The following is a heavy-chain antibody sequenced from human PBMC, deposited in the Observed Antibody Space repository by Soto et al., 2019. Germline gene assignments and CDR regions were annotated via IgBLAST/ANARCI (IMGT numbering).Heavy chain of an antibody. CDR2: IAWNSDII. J-gene: IGHJ6*02. Sequence: EVQLVESGGGLVQPGRSLRLSCAASGFSFEDYAMHWVRQAPGKGLEWVSGIAWNSDIIGYADSGKGRFTIPRDNGKNSLYLQMNSLRPEDTALYYCAKDHYGSAIYGMDVWGQGTTVTVSS. CDR3: AKDHYGSAIYGMDV. CDR1: GFSFEDYA. V-gene: IGHV3-9*01. D-gene: IGHD3-10*01.